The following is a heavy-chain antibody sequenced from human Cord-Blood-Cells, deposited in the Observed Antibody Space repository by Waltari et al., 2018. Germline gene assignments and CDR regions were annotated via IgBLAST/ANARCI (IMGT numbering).Heavy chain of an antibody. Sequence: QVQLVESGGGVVPPGRSLRLSCAASGFTFSSYGMHWVRQAPGKGLEWVAVISYDGSNKYYADSVKGRFTISRDNSKNTLYLQMNSLRAEDTAVYYCAKDPAGWLRLGWYFDLWGRGTLVTVSS. CDR2: ISYDGSNK. V-gene: IGHV3-30*18. CDR1: GFTFSSYG. CDR3: AKDPAGWLRLGWYFDL. D-gene: IGHD5-12*01. J-gene: IGHJ2*01.